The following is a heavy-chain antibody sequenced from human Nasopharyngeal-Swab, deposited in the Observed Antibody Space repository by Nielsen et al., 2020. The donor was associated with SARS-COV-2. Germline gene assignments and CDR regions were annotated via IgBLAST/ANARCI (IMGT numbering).Heavy chain of an antibody. CDR2: INHSGST. CDR1: GGSFSGYY. CDR3: ARGGSSSWYYYYYGMDV. Sequence: SETLSLTCAFYGGSFSGYYWSWIRQPPGKGLEWIGEINHSGSTNYNPSLKSRVTISVDTSKNQFSLKLSSVTAADTAVYYCARGGSSSWYYYYYGMDVWGQGTTVTVSS. V-gene: IGHV4-34*01. D-gene: IGHD6-13*01. J-gene: IGHJ6*02.